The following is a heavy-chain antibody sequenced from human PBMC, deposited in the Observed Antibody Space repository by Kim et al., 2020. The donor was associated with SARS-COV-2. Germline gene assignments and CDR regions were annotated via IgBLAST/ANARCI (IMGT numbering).Heavy chain of an antibody. CDR2: IIPIFGTA. D-gene: IGHD3-16*01. Sequence: SVKVSCKASGGTFSSYAISWVRQAPGQGLEWMGGIIPIFGTANYAQKFQGRVTITADESTSTAYMELSSLRSEDTAVYYCASHNGDPSGVVEGGLYYYGMDVWGQGTTVTVSS. J-gene: IGHJ6*02. CDR1: GGTFSSYA. V-gene: IGHV1-69*13. CDR3: ASHNGDPSGVVEGGLYYYGMDV.